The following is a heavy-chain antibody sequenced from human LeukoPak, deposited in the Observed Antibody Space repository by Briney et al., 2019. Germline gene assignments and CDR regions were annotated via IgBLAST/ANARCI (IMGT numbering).Heavy chain of an antibody. CDR3: AKSFLATVTSFVGDAFDI. J-gene: IGHJ3*02. V-gene: IGHV3-30*18. CDR2: ISYDGSNK. CDR1: GFTFSSYG. D-gene: IGHD4-17*01. Sequence: GGSLRLSCAASGFTFSSYGMHWVRQAPGKGLEWVAVISYDGSNKYYADSVKGRFTISRDNSKNTLYLQMNSLRAEDTAVYYCAKSFLATVTSFVGDAFDIWGQGTMVTVSS.